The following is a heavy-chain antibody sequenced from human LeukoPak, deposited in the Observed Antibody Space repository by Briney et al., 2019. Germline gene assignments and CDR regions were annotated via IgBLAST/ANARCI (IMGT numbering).Heavy chain of an antibody. V-gene: IGHV1-69*13. J-gene: IGHJ5*02. CDR2: IIPIFGTA. CDR3: AISNTIFGGNWFDP. Sequence: EASVKVSCKASGGIFSSYAISWVRQAPGQGLEWMGGIIPIFGTANYAQKFQGRVTITADEPTSTACMELSSLRSKDTAVYYCAISNTIFGGNWFDPWGQGTLVTVSS. D-gene: IGHD3-3*01. CDR1: GGIFSSYA.